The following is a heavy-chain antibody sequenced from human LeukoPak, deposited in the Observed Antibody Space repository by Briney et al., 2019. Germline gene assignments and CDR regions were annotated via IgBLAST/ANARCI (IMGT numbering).Heavy chain of an antibody. CDR3: ARTNLPTVTTSY. CDR1: GFTFSDYY. J-gene: IGHJ4*02. V-gene: IGHV3-11*01. CDR2: ISSSGSTI. Sequence: GGSLRLSCAASGFTFSDYYMSWIRQAPGKGLEWVSYISSSGSTIYYADSVKGRFTISRDDAKNSLYLQMNSLRAEDTAVYYCARTNLPTVTTSYWGQGTLVTVSS. D-gene: IGHD4-17*01.